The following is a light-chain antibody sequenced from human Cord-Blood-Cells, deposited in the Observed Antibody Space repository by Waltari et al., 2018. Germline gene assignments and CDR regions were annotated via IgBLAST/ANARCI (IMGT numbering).Light chain of an antibody. CDR3: QTWGTGSWV. V-gene: IGLV4-69*01. CDR1: SGHSSYA. Sequence: QLVLTQSPSASASLGASVKLTCTLSSGHSSYAIAWHQQQPEKGPRYLMKLNSYGSHSKGDGIPDRFSGSSSGAERYLTISSLQSEDEADYYCQTWGTGSWVFGGGTKLTVL. CDR2: LNSYGSH. J-gene: IGLJ3*02.